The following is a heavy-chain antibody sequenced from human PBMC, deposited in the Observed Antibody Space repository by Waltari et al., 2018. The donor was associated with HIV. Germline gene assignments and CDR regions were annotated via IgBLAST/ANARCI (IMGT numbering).Heavy chain of an antibody. D-gene: IGHD2-2*01. CDR2: INPSGGSI. CDR1: GYTFTSYY. CDR3: ARGSHCSSTSCYPHYYYGMDV. Sequence: QVQLVQSGAEVKKPGASVKVSCKASGYTFTSYYMHWLRQAPGQGVEWMGIINPSGGSITYAQKFQGRVTMTRDTSTRTVYMEVSSLRSEDTAVYYCARGSHCSSTSCYPHYYYGMDVWGQGTTVTVS. J-gene: IGHJ6*02. V-gene: IGHV1-46*01.